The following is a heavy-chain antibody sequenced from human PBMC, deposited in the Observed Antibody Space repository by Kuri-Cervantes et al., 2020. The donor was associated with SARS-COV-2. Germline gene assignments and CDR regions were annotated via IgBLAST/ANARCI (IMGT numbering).Heavy chain of an antibody. V-gene: IGHV1-3*01. CDR3: ARSDIVVVPAAIRYNWFDP. Sequence: ASVKVSCKASGGTFSSYAISWVRQAPGQGLEWMGRINAGNGNTKYSQKFQGRVTITRDTSASTAYMELSSLRSEDTAVYYCARSDIVVVPAAIRYNWFDPWGQGTLVTVSS. J-gene: IGHJ5*02. CDR1: GGTFSSYA. CDR2: INAGNGNT. D-gene: IGHD2-2*01.